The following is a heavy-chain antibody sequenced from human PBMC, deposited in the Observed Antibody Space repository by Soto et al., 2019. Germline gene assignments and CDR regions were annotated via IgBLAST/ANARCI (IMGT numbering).Heavy chain of an antibody. CDR3: ARVGSKYYTYFDY. CDR1: GGSINSYY. J-gene: IGHJ4*02. D-gene: IGHD2-2*02. Sequence: SETLSLTCTVSGGSINSYYWSWIRQPPGKGLEWIGYIYYTGSTSYNPSLKSRVTASVDTSKNRFSLKLTSVTAADTAVYYCARVGSKYYTYFDYWGQGALVTVSS. CDR2: IYYTGST. V-gene: IGHV4-59*01.